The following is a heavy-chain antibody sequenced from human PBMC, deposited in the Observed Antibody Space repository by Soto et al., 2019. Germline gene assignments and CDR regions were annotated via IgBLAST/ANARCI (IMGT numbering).Heavy chain of an antibody. Sequence: GESLKISCKGSGYSFTSYWIGLVRQMPGKGLEWMGIIYPGYSDTRYSPSFQGQVTISADKSISTAYLQMNSLRAEDTALYYCAKARHYDFLTDFGRDFDCWGQGTPVTVSS. V-gene: IGHV5-51*01. D-gene: IGHD3-9*01. CDR1: GYSFTSYW. J-gene: IGHJ4*02. CDR2: IYPGYSDT. CDR3: AKARHYDFLTDFGRDFDC.